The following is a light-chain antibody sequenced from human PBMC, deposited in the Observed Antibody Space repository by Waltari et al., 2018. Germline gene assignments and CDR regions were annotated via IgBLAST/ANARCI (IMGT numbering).Light chain of an antibody. J-gene: IGKJ1*01. CDR1: QSVLYSSDNKNY. Sequence: DIVMTQSPDSLAVSLGERATINCKSSQSVLYSSDNKNYLTWYQQKPGQPPDLLIYWASTRESGVPDRFSGSGSGTDFTLTISRLQAEDVAVYYCQQYYSFPQTFGQGTKVEIK. V-gene: IGKV4-1*01. CDR3: QQYYSFPQT. CDR2: WAS.